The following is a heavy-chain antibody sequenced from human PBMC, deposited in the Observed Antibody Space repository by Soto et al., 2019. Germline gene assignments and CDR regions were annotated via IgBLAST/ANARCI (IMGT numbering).Heavy chain of an antibody. D-gene: IGHD3-9*01. CDR2: ISGGGGST. V-gene: IGHV3-23*01. J-gene: IGHJ4*02. Sequence: EVQLLESGGGFVQPGESLRLSCVASGFTFSLSAMSWVRQAPGRGLEWVSSISGGGGSTEYTDSVKGRFNIYRDNSKDTVHLQMNSLRAEDTAVYYCAKGPEYDILTGCDYWGQGALVTVSS. CDR1: GFTFSLSA. CDR3: AKGPEYDILTGCDY.